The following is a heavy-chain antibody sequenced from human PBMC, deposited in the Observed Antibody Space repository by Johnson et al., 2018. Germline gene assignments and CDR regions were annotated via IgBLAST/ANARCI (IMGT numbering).Heavy chain of an antibody. V-gene: IGHV3-30*18. CDR2: ISYDGSNK. CDR3: AKAQLELLVHYYYYMEV. D-gene: IGHD1-7*01. CDR1: GFTFSSYG. J-gene: IGHJ6*03. Sequence: QVQLVQSGGGVVQPGRSLRLSCAASGFTFSSYGMHWVRQAPGKGLEWVAVISYDGSNKYYADSVKGRFTISRDNSKNTRYLQMNSLRAEDTAVYYCAKAQLELLVHYYYYMEVWGKGTTVTVAS.